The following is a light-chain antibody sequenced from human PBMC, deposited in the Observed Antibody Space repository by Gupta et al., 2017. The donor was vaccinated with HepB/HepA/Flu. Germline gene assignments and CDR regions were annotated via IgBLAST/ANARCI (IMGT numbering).Light chain of an antibody. V-gene: IGKV1-5*03. CDR3: QQYNSYSPST. J-gene: IGKJ1*01. CDR1: QSISSW. CDR2: RAS. Sequence: DIQMTQSPSTLSASVGDRVTITCRASQSISSWLAWYQQKPGEAPKLLIYRASTLESEVPSRFSGSGSGTEFTLTISSLQPDDFATYYCQQYNSYSPSTFGQGTKVEI.